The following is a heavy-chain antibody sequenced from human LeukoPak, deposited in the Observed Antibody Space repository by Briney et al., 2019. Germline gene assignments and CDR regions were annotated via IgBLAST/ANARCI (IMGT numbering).Heavy chain of an antibody. CDR3: AKDLGSSGWYIDY. V-gene: IGHV3-53*01. Sequence: GGSLRLSCAVSGFTVTNDYMNWVRQAPGKGLEWVSSNSGGSSYYPDSVKGRFTISRDNSKNTLYLQMNSLRAEDTAVYYCAKDLGSSGWYIDYWGQGTLVTVSS. J-gene: IGHJ4*02. D-gene: IGHD6-19*01. CDR1: GFTVTNDY. CDR2: NSGGSS.